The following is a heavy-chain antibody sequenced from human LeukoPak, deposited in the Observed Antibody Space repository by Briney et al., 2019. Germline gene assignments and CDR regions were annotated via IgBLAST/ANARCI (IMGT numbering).Heavy chain of an antibody. CDR1: GDNVYSGSVA. CDR3: ARGQKTAFDY. J-gene: IGHJ4*02. Sequence: SQTLSLTCAISGDNVYSGSVAWNWIRRSPSRGLEWLGRTYYRSKWYNDYAPSVKSRITVNLDTSKMELSLQLKSLTPEDTAVYYCARGQKTAFDYWGQGTLVTVSS. V-gene: IGHV6-1*01. D-gene: IGHD2-21*02. CDR2: TYYRSKWYN.